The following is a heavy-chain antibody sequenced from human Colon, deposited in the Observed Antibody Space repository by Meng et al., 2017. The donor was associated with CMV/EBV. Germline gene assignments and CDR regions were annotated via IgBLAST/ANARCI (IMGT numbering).Heavy chain of an antibody. D-gene: IGHD5-18*01. CDR3: ARPTSPSYSDFVLV. CDR1: GFTFNNYG. Sequence: GGSLRLSCAASGFTFNNYGMNWVRQVPGKGLVWVARINSDGSTLTYADSVRGRFTVSRDNTKNTLYLQMTNLRGEATALYYCARPTSPSYSDFVLVWGQGTLVTVSS. J-gene: IGHJ1*01. V-gene: IGHV3-74*03. CDR2: INSDGSTL.